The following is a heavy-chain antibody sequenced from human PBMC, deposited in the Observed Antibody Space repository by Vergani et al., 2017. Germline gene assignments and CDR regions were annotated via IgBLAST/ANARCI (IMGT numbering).Heavy chain of an antibody. V-gene: IGHV1-69*01. J-gene: IGHJ6*03. CDR1: GGTFSSYA. D-gene: IGHD3-9*01. Sequence: QVQLVQSGAEVKKPGSSVKVSCKASGGTFSSYAISWVRQAPGQGLEWMGGIIPIFGTANYAQKFQGRVTITADESTSTAYMELSSLGSEDTAVYYCARDRADDDILTGYLNYYYYYMDVWGKGTTVTVSS. CDR2: IIPIFGTA. CDR3: ARDRADDDILTGYLNYYYYYMDV.